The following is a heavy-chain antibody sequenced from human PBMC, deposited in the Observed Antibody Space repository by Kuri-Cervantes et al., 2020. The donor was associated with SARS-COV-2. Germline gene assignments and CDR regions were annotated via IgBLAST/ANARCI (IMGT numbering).Heavy chain of an antibody. V-gene: IGHV3-33*01. D-gene: IGHD2-15*01. Sequence: GESLKISCAASGFTFSSYAMHWVRQAPGKGLEWVAVIWYDGSNTYYADSVESRFTISRDNSKNTLYLQMNSLRAEDTAVYYCARDGVADYYYYYMDVWGKGTTVTVSS. CDR3: ARDGVADYYYYYMDV. J-gene: IGHJ6*03. CDR2: IWYDGSNT. CDR1: GFTFSSYA.